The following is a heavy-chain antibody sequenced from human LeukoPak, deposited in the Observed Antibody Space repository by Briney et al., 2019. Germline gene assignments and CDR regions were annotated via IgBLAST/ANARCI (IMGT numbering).Heavy chain of an antibody. CDR3: ARHPGKVTNDWYFDL. V-gene: IGHV1-2*02. D-gene: IGHD4-23*01. J-gene: IGHJ2*01. CDR2: INPNSGGA. CDR1: GYTFTGYY. Sequence: ASVKVSCKASGYTFTGYYMHWVRQAPGQGLEWMGWINPNSGGANYAQKFQGRVTMTRDTSITTAYMELSRLSSDDTAVYYCARHPGKVTNDWYFDLWGRGTLVTVSS.